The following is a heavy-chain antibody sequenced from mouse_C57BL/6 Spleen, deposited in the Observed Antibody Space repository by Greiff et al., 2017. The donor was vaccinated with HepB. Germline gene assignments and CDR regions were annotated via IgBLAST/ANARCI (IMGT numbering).Heavy chain of an antibody. V-gene: IGHV5-16*01. Sequence: EVKLMESEGGLVQPGSSMKLSCTASGFTFSDYYMAWVRQVPEKGLEWVANINYDGSSTYYLDSLKSRFIISRDNAKNILYLQMSSLKSEDTATYYCARDPYGNWYFDVWGTGTTVTVSS. CDR1: GFTFSDYY. D-gene: IGHD2-1*01. CDR2: INYDGSST. J-gene: IGHJ1*03. CDR3: ARDPYGNWYFDV.